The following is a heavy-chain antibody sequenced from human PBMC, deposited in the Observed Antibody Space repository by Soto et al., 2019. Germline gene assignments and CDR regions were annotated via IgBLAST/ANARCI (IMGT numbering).Heavy chain of an antibody. Sequence: PSETLSLTCSISGGTIGDYYWSWIRQPPGKGLEWLAYIYYTGKTDQNPSLERRVSISLGTSKNQFSLNLRSVTAADTAVYYCVRKHNRAGCFDSWGPGILVTVSS. V-gene: IGHV4-59*01. CDR3: VRKHNRAGCFDS. CDR1: GGTIGDYY. J-gene: IGHJ4*02. D-gene: IGHD2-21*01. CDR2: IYYTGKT.